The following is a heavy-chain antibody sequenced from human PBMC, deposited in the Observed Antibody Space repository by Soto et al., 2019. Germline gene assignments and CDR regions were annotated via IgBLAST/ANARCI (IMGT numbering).Heavy chain of an antibody. CDR2: IVVGSGNT. D-gene: IGHD2-21*01. J-gene: IGHJ3*02. Sequence: SVKVSCKASGFTFTSSAMQWVRQARGQRLEWIGWIVVGSGNTNYAQKFQERVTITRDMSTSTAYMELSSLRSEDTAVYYCAAVRGVVVINDAFDIWGQGTMVTVSS. CDR1: GFTFTSSA. CDR3: AAVRGVVVINDAFDI. V-gene: IGHV1-58*02.